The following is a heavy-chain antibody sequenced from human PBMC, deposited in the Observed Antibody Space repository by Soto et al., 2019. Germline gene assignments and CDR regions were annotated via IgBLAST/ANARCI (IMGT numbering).Heavy chain of an antibody. Sequence: QVQLVESGGGLVKPGGSLRLSCAASGFTFSDYYMSWNRQAPGKGLEWVSYISSSSSYTNYADSVKGRFTISRDNAKNSLYLQMNSLRAEDTAVYYCARVLRSGWYYFDYWGQGTLVTVSS. D-gene: IGHD6-19*01. CDR1: GFTFSDYY. J-gene: IGHJ4*02. CDR3: ARVLRSGWYYFDY. CDR2: ISSSSSYT. V-gene: IGHV3-11*06.